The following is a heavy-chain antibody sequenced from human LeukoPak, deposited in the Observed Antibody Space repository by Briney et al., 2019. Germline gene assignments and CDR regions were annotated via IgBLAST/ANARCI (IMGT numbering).Heavy chain of an antibody. CDR3: ARHNSELRARLYYFDY. Sequence: PSETLSLTCTVSGGSISSSSYYWGWIRQPPGKGLEWIGSIYYSGSTYYNPSLKSRVTISVDTSKNQFSLKLSSVTAADTAVYYCARHNSELRARLYYFDYWGQGTLVTVSS. CDR2: IYYSGST. J-gene: IGHJ4*02. D-gene: IGHD6-6*01. V-gene: IGHV4-39*01. CDR1: GGSISSSSYY.